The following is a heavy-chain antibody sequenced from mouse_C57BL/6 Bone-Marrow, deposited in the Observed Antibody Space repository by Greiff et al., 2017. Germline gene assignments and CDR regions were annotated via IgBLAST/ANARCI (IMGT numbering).Heavy chain of an antibody. CDR2: ISDGGSYT. CDR1: GFTFSSYA. D-gene: IGHD2-14*01. V-gene: IGHV5-4*03. J-gene: IGHJ2*01. Sequence: EVKLMESGGGLVKPGGSLKLSCAASGFTFSSYAMSWVRQTPEKRLEWVATISDGGSYTYYPDNVKGRFTISRDNAKNNLYLHMSHLKSEDTAMYYCASGGGTRRDFDYGGQGTTLTVSS. CDR3: ASGGGTRRDFDY.